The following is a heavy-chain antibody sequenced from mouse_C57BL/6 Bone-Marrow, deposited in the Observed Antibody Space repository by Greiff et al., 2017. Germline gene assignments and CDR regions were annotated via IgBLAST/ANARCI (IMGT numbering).Heavy chain of an antibody. Sequence: EVQLQQSGPVLVKPGASVKLSCKASGYTFTDYYMNWVRQSHGKRLEWIGVINPYNGCTSYHQNVKGSVTLTVDKSSSTAYMELNSLTSEDTAVYYCARSRRSLGPWGQGTLVTVSA. V-gene: IGHV1-19*01. J-gene: IGHJ3*01. CDR1: GYTFTDYY. D-gene: IGHD3-1*01. CDR3: ARSRRSLGP. CDR2: INPYNGCT.